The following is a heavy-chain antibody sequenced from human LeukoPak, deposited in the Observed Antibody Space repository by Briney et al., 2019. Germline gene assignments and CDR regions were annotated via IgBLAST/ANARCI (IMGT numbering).Heavy chain of an antibody. CDR3: AREAVKDGYNYGFDY. CDR1: GYTFTSYG. CDR2: ISAYNGNT. J-gene: IGHJ4*02. Sequence: ASVKVSCKASGYTFTSYGISWVRQAPGQGLEWMGWISAYNGNTNYAQKLQGRVTMTRDTSTSTVYMELSSLRSEDTAVYYCAREAVKDGYNYGFDYWGQGTLVTVSS. D-gene: IGHD5-24*01. V-gene: IGHV1-18*01.